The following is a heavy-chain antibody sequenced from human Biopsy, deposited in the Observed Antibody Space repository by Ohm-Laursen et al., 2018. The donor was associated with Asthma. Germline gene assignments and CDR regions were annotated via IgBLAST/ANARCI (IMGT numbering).Heavy chain of an antibody. J-gene: IGHJ5*02. CDR2: ISSSSTI. Sequence: SLRPSCTASGFTFSSYSMNWVRQAPGKGLEWVSYISSSSTIYYADSVKGRFTISRDNSKNTLYLQMNSLRAEDTAVYYCAKAERYFDWYWFDPWGQGTLVTVSS. D-gene: IGHD3-9*01. CDR1: GFTFSSYS. V-gene: IGHV3-48*01. CDR3: AKAERYFDWYWFDP.